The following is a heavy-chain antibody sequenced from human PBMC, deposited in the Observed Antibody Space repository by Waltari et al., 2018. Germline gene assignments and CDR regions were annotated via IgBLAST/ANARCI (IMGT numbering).Heavy chain of an antibody. Sequence: EVQLVESGGGLVQPGGSLRLPCAASGFPLRNYWMSWVRQAPGKGPEWVANIMTDGREEYYVDSVRGRFTISRDNAKNSLYLQMNSLRPEDTAVYYCVRDQWFAFDIWGQGTMVTVSS. CDR2: IMTDGREE. CDR1: GFPLRNYW. J-gene: IGHJ3*02. V-gene: IGHV3-7*01. CDR3: VRDQWFAFDI. D-gene: IGHD3-22*01.